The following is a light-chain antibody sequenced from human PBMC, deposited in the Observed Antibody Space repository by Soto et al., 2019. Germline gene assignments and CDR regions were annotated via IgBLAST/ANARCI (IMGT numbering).Light chain of an antibody. Sequence: QAVVTQSLSASASLGASVKLTCTLSSGHSSYAIAWHQLLPEKGPRFLMKLTSDGSHSKGDGIPDRFSGSSSGAERYLTISSLQSEDEADYYCQTWGTGINWVFGGGTKLTVL. V-gene: IGLV4-69*01. CDR1: SGHSSYA. CDR3: QTWGTGINWV. CDR2: LTSDGSH. J-gene: IGLJ3*02.